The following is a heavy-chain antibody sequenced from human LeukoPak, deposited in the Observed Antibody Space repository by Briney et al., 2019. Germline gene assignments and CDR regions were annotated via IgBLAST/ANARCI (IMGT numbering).Heavy chain of an antibody. CDR1: GGSISSGDYY. Sequence: PSETLSLTCTVSGGSISSGDYYWSWIRQPPGKGLEWIGYIYYSGSTYYNPSLKSRVTISVDTSKNQFSLKLSSVTAADTAVYYCARETRELYSSSPARDYWGQGTLVTVSS. CDR3: ARETRELYSSSPARDY. D-gene: IGHD6-6*01. V-gene: IGHV4-30-4*01. CDR2: IYYSGST. J-gene: IGHJ4*02.